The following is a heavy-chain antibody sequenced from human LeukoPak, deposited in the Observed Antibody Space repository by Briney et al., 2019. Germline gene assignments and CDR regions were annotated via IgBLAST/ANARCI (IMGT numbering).Heavy chain of an antibody. CDR2: IKQDGSEK. J-gene: IGHJ4*02. CDR3: ARDVPLVVVAAGIDY. V-gene: IGHV3-7*01. CDR1: GFTFSNAW. Sequence: GGSLRLSCAASGFTFSNAWMSWVRQAPGKGLEWVANIKQDGSEKYYVDSVKGRFTISRDNAKNSLYLQMNSLRAEDTAVYYCARDVPLVVVAAGIDYWGQGTLVTVSS. D-gene: IGHD2-15*01.